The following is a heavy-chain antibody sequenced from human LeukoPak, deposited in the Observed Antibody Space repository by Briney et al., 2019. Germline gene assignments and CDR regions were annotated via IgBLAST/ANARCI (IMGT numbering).Heavy chain of an antibody. D-gene: IGHD5-24*01. CDR1: GGSISSGGYY. CDR2: IYYSGST. J-gene: IGHJ6*02. Sequence: SETLSLTCTVSGGSISSGGYYWSWIRQHPGKGLEWIGCIYYSGSTYYNPSLKSRVTISVDTSKNQFSLKLSSVTAADTAVYYCARDQVEMATSNYYYYGMDVWGQGTTVTVSS. CDR3: ARDQVEMATSNYYYYGMDV. V-gene: IGHV4-31*03.